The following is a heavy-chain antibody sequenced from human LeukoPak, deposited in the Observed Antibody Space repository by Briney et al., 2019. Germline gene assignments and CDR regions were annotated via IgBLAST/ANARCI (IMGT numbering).Heavy chain of an antibody. V-gene: IGHV3-23*01. Sequence: GGSLRLSCAASGFIFSSYAMSWVRQAPGKGLEWVSTISGSGGSTYYADSVKGRFTISRDNAKTSLYLQMNSLRAEDTAFYHCARDRTIAVSTTFDYWGQGALVTVSS. J-gene: IGHJ4*02. D-gene: IGHD5/OR15-5a*01. CDR3: ARDRTIAVSTTFDY. CDR1: GFIFSSYA. CDR2: ISGSGGST.